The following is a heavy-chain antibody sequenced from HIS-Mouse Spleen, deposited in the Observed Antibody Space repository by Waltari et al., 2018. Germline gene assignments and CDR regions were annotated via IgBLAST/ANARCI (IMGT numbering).Heavy chain of an antibody. Sequence: QVQLQESGPGRVKPSETLSLTCTGSGGSISSYYWRWIRQPPGKGLEWIGYIYYSWSTNYNPSLKSLVTISVDTSKNQFSLKLGSVTAADTAVYYCARDLGEAQEAFDIWGQGTMVTVSS. CDR1: GGSISSYY. V-gene: IGHV4-59*01. J-gene: IGHJ3*02. CDR3: ARDLGEAQEAFDI. CDR2: IYYSWST.